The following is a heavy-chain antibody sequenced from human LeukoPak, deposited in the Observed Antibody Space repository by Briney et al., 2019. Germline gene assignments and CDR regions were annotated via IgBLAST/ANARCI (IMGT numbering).Heavy chain of an antibody. D-gene: IGHD2-15*01. J-gene: IGHJ6*03. CDR2: IYYSGST. V-gene: IGHV4-59*01. Sequence: PSESLSLTCTVSGGSISSYYWSWIRQPPGKGLEWIGYIYYSGSTNYNPSLESRVTISVDTSKNQFSLKLSSVTAADTAVYYCARTTEGYCRGGSCYYYYYYMDVWGKGTTVTVSS. CDR3: ARTTEGYCRGGSCYYYYYYMDV. CDR1: GGSISSYY.